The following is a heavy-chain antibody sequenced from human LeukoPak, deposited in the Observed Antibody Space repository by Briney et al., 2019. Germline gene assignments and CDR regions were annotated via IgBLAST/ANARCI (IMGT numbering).Heavy chain of an antibody. CDR3: ARNGSSYLDAFDI. J-gene: IGHJ3*02. D-gene: IGHD3-22*01. CDR1: GYTFISYG. V-gene: IGHV1-18*01. CDR2: ITAYNGYT. Sequence: ASVKVSCKASGYTFISYGISWVRQAPGQGLEWMGWITAYNGYTNYAQKFQGRVTMTTDAPTSTAYMELRSLRSDDTAVYYCARNGSSYLDAFDIWGQGTLVTVSS.